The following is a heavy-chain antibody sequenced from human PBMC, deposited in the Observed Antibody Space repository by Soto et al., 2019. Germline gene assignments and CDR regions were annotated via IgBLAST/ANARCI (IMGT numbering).Heavy chain of an antibody. Sequence: GGSLRLSCAASGFTFSSYAMSWVRQAPGKGLEWVSAISGSGGSTYYADSVKGRFTVSRDNSKNTLYLQRNSLRAEDTAVYYCAKDSQWYQLLCWFDPWGQGTLVTVSS. CDR2: ISGSGGST. CDR3: AKDSQWYQLLCWFDP. V-gene: IGHV3-23*01. CDR1: GFTFSSYA. D-gene: IGHD2-2*01. J-gene: IGHJ5*02.